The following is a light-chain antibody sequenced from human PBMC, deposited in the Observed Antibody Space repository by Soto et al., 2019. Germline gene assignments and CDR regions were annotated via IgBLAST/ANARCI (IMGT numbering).Light chain of an antibody. CDR3: QQYDSSPLT. CDR2: GAS. Sequence: EIVLTQSPGTLSLSPGERATLSCRASQSVSSSYLAWYQQKPGQAPRLLIYGASSRATGIPDRFSGSGSGTDFTLTISRLEPEGVAVYYFQQYDSSPLTFGQGTKVEIK. V-gene: IGKV3-20*01. J-gene: IGKJ1*01. CDR1: QSVSSSY.